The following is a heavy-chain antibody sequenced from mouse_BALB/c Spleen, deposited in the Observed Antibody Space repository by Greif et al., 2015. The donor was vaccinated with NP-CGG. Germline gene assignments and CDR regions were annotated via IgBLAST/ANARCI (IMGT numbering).Heavy chain of an antibody. V-gene: IGHV5-17*02. CDR1: GFTFSSFG. CDR3: ARSEYRYDPYAMDY. CDR2: ISSGSSTI. D-gene: IGHD2-14*01. Sequence: VQLKESGGGLVQPGGSRKLSCAASGFTFSSFGMHWARQAPEKGLEWVAYISSGSSTIYYADTVKGRFTISRDNPKNALFRQRTSLRSEDTAMYYCARSEYRYDPYAMDYWGQGTSVTVSS. J-gene: IGHJ4*01.